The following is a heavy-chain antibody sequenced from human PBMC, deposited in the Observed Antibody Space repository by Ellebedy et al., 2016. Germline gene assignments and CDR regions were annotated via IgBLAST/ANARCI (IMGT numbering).Heavy chain of an antibody. CDR3: ARFLNKSESRSSLSPYYYGLDV. J-gene: IGHJ6*02. CDR2: ISWDGGST. D-gene: IGHD3-10*01. V-gene: IGHV3-43*01. Sequence: GESLKISXAASGFTFDDYTMYWVRQAPGKGLEWVSLISWDGGSTYYADSVKGRFTISGDKAKNSLYLQMNSLRAEDTAVYYCARFLNKSESRSSLSPYYYGLDVWGQGTTVTVSS. CDR1: GFTFDDYT.